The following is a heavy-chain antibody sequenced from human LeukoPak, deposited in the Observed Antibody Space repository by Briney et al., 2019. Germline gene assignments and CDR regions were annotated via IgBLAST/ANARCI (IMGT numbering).Heavy chain of an antibody. V-gene: IGHV4-59*12. D-gene: IGHD4-17*01. Sequence: SETLSLTCTVSGASISSYYWSWIRQPPGKGLEWIGTINYSGSTYYSPSLESRVTISIDTSNNQFSLMLSSVTAADTAVYYCARGAQDYYGDYSWYFDLWGRGTLVTVSS. CDR2: INYSGST. J-gene: IGHJ2*01. CDR1: GASISSYY. CDR3: ARGAQDYYGDYSWYFDL.